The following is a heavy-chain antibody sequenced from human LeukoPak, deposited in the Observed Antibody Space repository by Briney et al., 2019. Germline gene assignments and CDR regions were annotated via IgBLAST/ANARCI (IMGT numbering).Heavy chain of an antibody. D-gene: IGHD3-10*01. CDR1: GFTFSSYW. CDR3: VRDGSGSYRASDY. CDR2: IKQDGSEK. V-gene: IGHV3-7*01. J-gene: IGHJ4*02. Sequence: PGGSLRLSCAASGFTFSSYWMSWERQAPGKGLEWVASIKQDGSEKYYVDSVKGRFTISRDNAKNSLYLQMNSLRAEDTAVYHCVRDGSGSYRASDYWGQGTLVTVSS.